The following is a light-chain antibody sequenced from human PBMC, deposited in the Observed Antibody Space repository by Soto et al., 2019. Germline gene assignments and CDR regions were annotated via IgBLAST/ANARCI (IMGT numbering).Light chain of an antibody. Sequence: EIVLTQSPATLSLSPGERATLSCRASQSVSTALAWYQQKPGQAPRLLIYDASIRATGTPARFSGSGSGTDFTLTISSLQPEDFAVYYCQQRSDWLTFGGGTKVEIK. V-gene: IGKV3-11*01. CDR3: QQRSDWLT. CDR2: DAS. CDR1: QSVSTA. J-gene: IGKJ4*01.